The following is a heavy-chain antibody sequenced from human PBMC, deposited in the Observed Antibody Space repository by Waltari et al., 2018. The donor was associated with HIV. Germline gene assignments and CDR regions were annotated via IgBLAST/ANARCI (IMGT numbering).Heavy chain of an antibody. CDR1: SESFSGNF. J-gene: IGHJ4*02. CDR3: ARVPILGCGSYTFDS. CDR2: VNHSESN. Sequence: QVQLKQWGAGVLKPSETLSLTCAVYSESFSGNFWSWTRQAPGKGLEWIGEVNHSESNNYNPSAKRRVTISVDTSKNQFSLMLTSVTAADTALYYCARVPILGCGSYTFDSWGQGTLVTVSS. D-gene: IGHD1-26*01. V-gene: IGHV4-34*01.